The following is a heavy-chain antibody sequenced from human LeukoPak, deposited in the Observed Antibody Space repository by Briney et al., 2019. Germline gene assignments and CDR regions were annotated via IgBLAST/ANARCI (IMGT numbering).Heavy chain of an antibody. J-gene: IGHJ6*03. V-gene: IGHV4-38-2*02. Sequence: SETLSLTCTDSGYSISSGYYWGWIRQPPGEGLEWIGSIYHSGSTYYNPSLKSRVTISVDTSKNQFSLKLSPVTAADTAVYYCARVCRITIFGVDTNYYMDVWGKGTTVTVSS. CDR2: IYHSGST. CDR1: GYSISSGYY. D-gene: IGHD3-3*01. CDR3: ARVCRITIFGVDTNYYMDV.